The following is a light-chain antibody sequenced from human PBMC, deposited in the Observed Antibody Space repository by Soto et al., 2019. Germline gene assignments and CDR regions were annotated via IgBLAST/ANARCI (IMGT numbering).Light chain of an antibody. V-gene: IGLV3-25*03. J-gene: IGLJ1*01. CDR1: ALPKQY. CDR2: KDN. Sequence: SYELTQPPSVSVSPGQTARITCSGDALPKQYAYWYQQKPGQAPMLVMYKDNKRPSGIPERFSGSSSGTTVTLTISGVQAEDEADYYCQSADSSGTYVFGTGTKLTVL. CDR3: QSADSSGTYV.